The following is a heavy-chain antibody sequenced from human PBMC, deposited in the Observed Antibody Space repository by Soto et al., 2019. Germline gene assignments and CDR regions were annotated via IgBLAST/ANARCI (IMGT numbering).Heavy chain of an antibody. J-gene: IGHJ4*02. CDR3: ARDLYYDILPGTFDY. CDR1: GYTFTSYG. V-gene: IGHV1-18*03. Sequence: ASVKVSCKASGYTFTSYGISWVRQAPGQGLEWMGWISAYNGNTNYAQKLQGRVTMTTDTSTSTAYMELRSLRSDDMAVYYCARDLYYDILPGTFDYWGQGTLVTVSS. D-gene: IGHD3-9*01. CDR2: ISAYNGNT.